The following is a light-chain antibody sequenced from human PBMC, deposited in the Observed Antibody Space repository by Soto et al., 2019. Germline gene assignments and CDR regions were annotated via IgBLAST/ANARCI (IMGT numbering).Light chain of an antibody. J-gene: IGKJ1*01. CDR2: AAS. CDR3: LQDYNYPRT. CDR1: QDIRNE. Sequence: AIQMTQSPSSLSAAVGDRVTITCRASQDIRNELGWYQQKPGKAPNLLIYAASSLHNGVPSRFSGSGSGSYFTLTISGLQPDDFATYYCLQDYNYPRTFGRGTKVEVK. V-gene: IGKV1-6*02.